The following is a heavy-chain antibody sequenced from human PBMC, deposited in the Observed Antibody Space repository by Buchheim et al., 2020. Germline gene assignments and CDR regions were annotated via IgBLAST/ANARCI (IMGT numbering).Heavy chain of an antibody. CDR2: IYYGGST. D-gene: IGHD3-16*01. V-gene: IGHV4-59*01. J-gene: IGHJ4*02. CDR1: GVSIYSSY. Sequence: QVQLQESGPGLVKPSETLSLTCTVSGVSIYSSYWTWIRQPLGKGLEWIGNIYYGGSTNYNPSLKGRVTMSIDTSKNQFPLRMTSVTAADTAVYYCVMGDYEFANWGQGT. CDR3: VMGDYEFAN.